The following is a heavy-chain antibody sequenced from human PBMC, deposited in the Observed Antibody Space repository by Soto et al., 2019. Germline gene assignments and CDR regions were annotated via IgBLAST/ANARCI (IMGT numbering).Heavy chain of an antibody. CDR3: ARDLGGWPDY. V-gene: IGHV1-3*01. CDR2: INAGNGNT. J-gene: IGHJ4*02. Sequence: ASVKVSCTASGYTFTSYGISWVRQAPGQGLEWMGWINAGNGNTKYSQKFQGRVTITRDTSASTAYMELSSLRSEDTAVYYCARDLGGWPDYWGQGTLVTVSS. CDR1: GYTFTSYG. D-gene: IGHD2-15*01.